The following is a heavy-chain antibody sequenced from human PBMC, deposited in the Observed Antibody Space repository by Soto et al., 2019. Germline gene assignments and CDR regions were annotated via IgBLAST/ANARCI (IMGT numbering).Heavy chain of an antibody. D-gene: IGHD2-15*01. CDR1: GDSFSSNSAA. V-gene: IGHV6-1*01. CDR2: TYYRSKWYN. J-gene: IGHJ6*02. Sequence: QTLSLTCAISGDSFSSNSAAWNWIRQSPSRGLEWLGRTYYRSKWYNDYAVSVKSRITINPDTSKNQFSLQLNSVTPEDTAVYYCARDLCSGGSCYSNYYYYGMDVWGQGTTVTVSS. CDR3: ARDLCSGGSCYSNYYYYGMDV.